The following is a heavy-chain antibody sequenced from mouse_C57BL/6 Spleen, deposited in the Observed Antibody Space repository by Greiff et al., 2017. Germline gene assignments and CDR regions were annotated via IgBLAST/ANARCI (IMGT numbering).Heavy chain of an antibody. CDR2: IYPGDGDT. CDR3: ARGVDGYSFSY. CDR1: GYAFSSYW. D-gene: IGHD2-3*01. V-gene: IGHV1-80*01. J-gene: IGHJ3*01. Sequence: QVQLQQSGAELVKPGASVKISCKASGYAFSSYWMNWVKQSPGKGLEWIGQIYPGDGDTNYNGKFKGKATLSADKSSSTAYMQLSSLTSADSAVYFWARGVDGYSFSYWGQGTLVTVSA.